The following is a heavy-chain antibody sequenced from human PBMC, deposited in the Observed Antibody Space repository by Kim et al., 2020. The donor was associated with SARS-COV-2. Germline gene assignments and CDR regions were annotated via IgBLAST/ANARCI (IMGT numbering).Heavy chain of an antibody. Sequence: ASVKVSCKASGYTFTSYAMHWVRQAPGQRLEWMGWINAGNGNTKYSQKFQGRVTITRDTSASTAYMELSSLRSEDTAVYYCARDYSMVRGACGYWGQGALVTVSS. CDR1: GYTFTSYA. CDR2: INAGNGNT. CDR3: ARDYSMVRGACGY. V-gene: IGHV1-3*01. J-gene: IGHJ4*02. D-gene: IGHD3-10*01.